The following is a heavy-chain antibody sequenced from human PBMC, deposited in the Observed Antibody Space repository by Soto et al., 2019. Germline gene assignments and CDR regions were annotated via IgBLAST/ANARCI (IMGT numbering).Heavy chain of an antibody. CDR3: AKDLIVEHYYYGVDV. CDR2: ISYDGRNK. D-gene: IGHD3-22*01. Sequence: GSLRLSCAASGFTFSSYGMHWVRQAPGKGLEWVALISYDGRNKYYVDSVRGRFTISRDNSKNTLYLHMNSLRADDTAVYYCAKDLIVEHYYYGVDVWGQGTTVTVSS. CDR1: GFTFSSYG. V-gene: IGHV3-30*18. J-gene: IGHJ6*01.